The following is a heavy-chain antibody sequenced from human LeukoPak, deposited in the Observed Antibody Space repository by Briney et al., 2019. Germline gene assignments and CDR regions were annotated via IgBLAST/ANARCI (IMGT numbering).Heavy chain of an antibody. V-gene: IGHV3-30*02. Sequence: GGSLRLSCAASGFTFSSYGMHWVRQAPGKGLEWVAFIRYDGSNKYYADPVKGRFTISRDNSKNTLYLQMNSLRAEDTAVYYCARDPRGYSYGYPYWGQGTLVTVSS. CDR3: ARDPRGYSYGYPY. CDR2: IRYDGSNK. D-gene: IGHD5-18*01. J-gene: IGHJ4*02. CDR1: GFTFSSYG.